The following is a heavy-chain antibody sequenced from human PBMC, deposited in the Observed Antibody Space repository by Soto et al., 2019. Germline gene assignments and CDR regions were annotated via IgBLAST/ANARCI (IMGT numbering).Heavy chain of an antibody. D-gene: IGHD3-9*01. CDR2: LTGSSSNT. CDR3: ANGRATYGLLTHDY. CDR1: GFSFRNYA. V-gene: IGHV3-23*01. J-gene: IGHJ4*02. Sequence: EVQLLESGGGLVQPGGSLRLSCAASGFSFRNYAMSWVRQAPGKGLEWISTLTGSSSNTYYADSVKGRFAISRDNSRNTLYLQMNSLTAEDTAVYYCANGRATYGLLTHDYWGQGTLVTVSS.